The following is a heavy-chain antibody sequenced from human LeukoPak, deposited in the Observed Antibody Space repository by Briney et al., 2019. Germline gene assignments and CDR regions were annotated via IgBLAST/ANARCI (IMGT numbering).Heavy chain of an antibody. D-gene: IGHD2-2*01. CDR3: ASSIVYCSSTSCYFN. CDR2: INPNSGGT. V-gene: IGHV1-2*02. Sequence: ASVKVSCKASGYTFTGYFMHWVRQAPGQGLEWMGWINPNSGGTNYAQKFQGRVTMTRDTSISTAYMELSRLRSDDTAVYYCASSIVYCSSTSCYFNWGQGTLATVSS. CDR1: GYTFTGYF. J-gene: IGHJ4*02.